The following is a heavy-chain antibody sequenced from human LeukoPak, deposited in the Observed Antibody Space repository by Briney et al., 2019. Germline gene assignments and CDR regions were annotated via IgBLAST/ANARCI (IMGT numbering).Heavy chain of an antibody. V-gene: IGHV3-11*04. CDR3: ARACPNYYDSSGYYGDAFDI. Sequence: PGGSLRLSCAASGFTFSDYYMNWIRQAPGKGLEWVSYISSSGSTIYYADSVKGRFTISRDNAKNSLYLQMNSLRAEDTAVYYCARACPNYYDSSGYYGDAFDIWGQGTMVTVSS. CDR1: GFTFSDYY. CDR2: ISSSGSTI. J-gene: IGHJ3*02. D-gene: IGHD3-22*01.